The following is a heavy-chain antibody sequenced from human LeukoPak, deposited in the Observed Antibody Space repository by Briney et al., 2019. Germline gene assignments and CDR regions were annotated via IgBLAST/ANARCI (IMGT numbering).Heavy chain of an antibody. CDR2: IRYDGSNK. V-gene: IGHV3-30*02. Sequence: GGSLRLSCAASGFTFSSYGMHWVRQAPGKGLEWVAFIRYDGSNKYYADSVKGRFTISRDNSKNTLYLQMNSLRAEDTAVYYCARDLRRSSTSCPGGYWGQGTLVTVSS. CDR1: GFTFSSYG. CDR3: ARDLRRSSTSCPGGY. J-gene: IGHJ4*02. D-gene: IGHD2-2*01.